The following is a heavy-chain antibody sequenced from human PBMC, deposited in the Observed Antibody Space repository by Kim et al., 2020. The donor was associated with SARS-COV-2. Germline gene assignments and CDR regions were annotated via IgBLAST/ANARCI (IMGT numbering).Heavy chain of an antibody. Sequence: SETLSLTCTVSGGSISSSSYYWGWIRQPPGKGLEWIGSIYYSGSTYYNPSLKSRVTISVDTSKNQFSLKLSSVTAADTAVYYCARLPALFGGMDVWGQGTPVTVSS. CDR3: ARLPALFGGMDV. J-gene: IGHJ6*02. CDR1: GGSISSSSYY. D-gene: IGHD3-10*01. V-gene: IGHV4-39*01. CDR2: IYYSGST.